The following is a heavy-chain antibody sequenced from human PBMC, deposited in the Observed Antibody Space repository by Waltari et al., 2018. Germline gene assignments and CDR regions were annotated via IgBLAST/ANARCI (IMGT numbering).Heavy chain of an antibody. CDR1: GFTFNGHS. CDR2: STGSSDST. D-gene: IGHD1-26*01. V-gene: IGHV3-48*01. J-gene: IGHJ3*02. Sequence: EVQLVESGGTLVQPGGSLKLSCLASGFTFNGHSMHWVRQAPGKGMEWISYSTGSSDSTNYADSVQGRFIVSRDKAQNALYLQMTGLRAEDTAIYYCAADGVGVLPGDAFDIWGQGTMVTVSS. CDR3: AADGVGVLPGDAFDI.